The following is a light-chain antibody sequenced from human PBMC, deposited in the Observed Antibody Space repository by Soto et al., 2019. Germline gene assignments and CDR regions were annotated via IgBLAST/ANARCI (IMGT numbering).Light chain of an antibody. Sequence: IVLTQSPATLSLSPGERATLSCRASQIISTYLAWYQQKPGQAPRLLIYDASNRATGTPARFSGSGSGTDFTLTISSLEPEDFAVYYCLQRSHWPPFTFGQGTKLEL. CDR2: DAS. V-gene: IGKV3-11*01. CDR3: LQRSHWPPFT. CDR1: QIISTY. J-gene: IGKJ2*01.